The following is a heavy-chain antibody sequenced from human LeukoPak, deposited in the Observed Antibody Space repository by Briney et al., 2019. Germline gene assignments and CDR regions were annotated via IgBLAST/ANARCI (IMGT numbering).Heavy chain of an antibody. CDR1: GGSFSGYC. D-gene: IGHD3-22*01. CDR2: INHSGST. J-gene: IGHJ5*02. V-gene: IGHV4-34*01. Sequence: PSETLSLTCAVYGGSFSGYCWSWIRQPPGKGLEWIGEINHSGSTNYNPSLKSRVTISVDTSKNQFSLKLSSVTAADTAVYYCATEVAATNYDSSGYYLWGQGTLVTVSS. CDR3: ATEVAATNYDSSGYYL.